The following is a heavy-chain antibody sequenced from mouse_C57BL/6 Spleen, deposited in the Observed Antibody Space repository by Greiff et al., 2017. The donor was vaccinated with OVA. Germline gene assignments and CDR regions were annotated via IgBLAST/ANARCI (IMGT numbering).Heavy chain of an antibody. Sequence: VQLQQSGAELVRPGASVTLSCKASGYTFTDYEMHWVKQTPVHGLEWIGAIDPETGGTAYNQKFKGKAILTADKSSSTAYMELRSLTSEDSAVYCCSYYDGSSPYAMDYWGQGTSVTVSS. J-gene: IGHJ4*01. D-gene: IGHD1-1*01. CDR3: SYYDGSSPYAMDY. CDR2: IDPETGGT. CDR1: GYTFTDYE. V-gene: IGHV1-15*01.